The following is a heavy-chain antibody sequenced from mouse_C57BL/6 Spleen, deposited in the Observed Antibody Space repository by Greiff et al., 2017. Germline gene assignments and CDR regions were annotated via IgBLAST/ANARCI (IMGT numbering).Heavy chain of an antibody. Sequence: EVQLVESEGGLVQPGSSMKLSCTASGFTFSDYYMAWVRQVPEKGLEWVANINYDGSSTYYLDSLKSRFIISRDNAKNILYLQMSSLKSEDTATYYCAREGIYYGKGYWYFDVWGTGTTVTVSS. V-gene: IGHV5-16*01. CDR1: GFTFSDYY. CDR2: INYDGSST. CDR3: AREGIYYGKGYWYFDV. J-gene: IGHJ1*03. D-gene: IGHD2-1*01.